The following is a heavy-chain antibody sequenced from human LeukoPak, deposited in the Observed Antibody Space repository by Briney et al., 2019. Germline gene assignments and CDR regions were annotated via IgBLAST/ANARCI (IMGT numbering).Heavy chain of an antibody. CDR3: ARVVYTVYGGAFDV. V-gene: IGHV4-39*07. D-gene: IGHD5/OR15-5a*01. CDR2: IYYSGST. Sequence: SETLSLTCTVSGGSISSGGYYWGWIRQPPGKGLEWIGSIYYSGSTYYNPSLKSRVTISVDTSKNQFSLNLFSATAADTAVYSCARVVYTVYGGAFDVWGQGTVVTVSS. CDR1: GGSISSGGYY. J-gene: IGHJ3*01.